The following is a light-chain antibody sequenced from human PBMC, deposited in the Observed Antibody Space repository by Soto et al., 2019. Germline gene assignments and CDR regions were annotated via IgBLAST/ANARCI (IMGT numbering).Light chain of an antibody. Sequence: QSVLTQPPSASGTPGQRVTISCSGSSSNIGSNSVNWYQQLAGAAPKLLIYSNNQRPSGVPARFSGSKSGPSASLAISGLQSEDEADYYCAAWDDSLNGREVFGTGTKVTVL. CDR1: SSNIGSNS. CDR2: SNN. V-gene: IGLV1-44*01. CDR3: AAWDDSLNGREV. J-gene: IGLJ1*01.